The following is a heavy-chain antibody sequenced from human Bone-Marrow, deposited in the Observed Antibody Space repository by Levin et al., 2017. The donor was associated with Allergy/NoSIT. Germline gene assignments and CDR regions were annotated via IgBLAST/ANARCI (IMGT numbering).Heavy chain of an antibody. J-gene: IGHJ4*02. CDR3: AGGPSRGY. Sequence: AGGSLRLSCAVSGFTVRNNYMSWVRQASGKGLEWVSLIYSVGSTDYADSVKGRFTISRDNFKNTLYLQMNSLRAEDTAVYYCAGGPSRGYWGRGTLVTVSS. V-gene: IGHV3-66*01. D-gene: IGHD3-16*01. CDR2: IYSVGST. CDR1: GFTVRNNY.